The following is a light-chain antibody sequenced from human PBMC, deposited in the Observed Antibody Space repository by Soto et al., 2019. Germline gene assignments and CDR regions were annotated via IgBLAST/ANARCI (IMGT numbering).Light chain of an antibody. CDR2: AAS. Sequence: DIQMTQSPSSLSASVGDRVTITCQASQDISNYLNWYQQKPGKAPKLLIYAASSLQSGVPSRFSGSGSGTDFTLTISSLQPEDFATYYCQQSYSTPRLTFGGGTKVDI. J-gene: IGKJ4*01. V-gene: IGKV1-39*01. CDR1: QDISNY. CDR3: QQSYSTPRLT.